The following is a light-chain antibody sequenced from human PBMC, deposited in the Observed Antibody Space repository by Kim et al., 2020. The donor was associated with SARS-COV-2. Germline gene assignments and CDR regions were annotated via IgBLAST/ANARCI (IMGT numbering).Light chain of an antibody. CDR1: SLRRYY. CDR2: GKN. CDR3: KSRDSSGKVV. J-gene: IGLJ2*01. Sequence: SSELPQDPAVSVALGQTVRITCQGDSLRRYYASWYQQKPGQAPVLVIYGKNNRPSGIPDRFSGSSSGNTASLTITGAQAEEEADYYCKSRDSSGKVVFGGGTKLTVL. V-gene: IGLV3-19*01.